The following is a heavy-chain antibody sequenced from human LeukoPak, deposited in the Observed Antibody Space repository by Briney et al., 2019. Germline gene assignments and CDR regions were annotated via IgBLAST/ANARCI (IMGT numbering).Heavy chain of an antibody. D-gene: IGHD1-26*01. CDR3: ARELWSIVGATKALDY. J-gene: IGHJ4*02. Sequence: GGSLRLSCAASGFTFSSYSMNWVRQAPGKGLEWVSSISSSSSYIYYADSVKGRFTISRDNAKNSLYLQMNSLRAEDTAVYYCARELWSIVGATKALDYWGQGTLVTVSS. V-gene: IGHV3-21*01. CDR2: ISSSSSYI. CDR1: GFTFSSYS.